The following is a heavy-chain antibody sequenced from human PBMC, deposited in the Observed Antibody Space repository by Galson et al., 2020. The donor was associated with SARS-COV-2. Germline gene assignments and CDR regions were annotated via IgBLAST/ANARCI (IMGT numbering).Heavy chain of an antibody. CDR3: VSCSRNNDYSFPH. D-gene: IGHD4-17*01. Sequence: ETSETLSLTCTVSGGSISSYYWTWLRQSPGKGLEWIGYIYHTGDTNYNPSLKSRVTISLDTSKKQFSLNLNSVTAADTAVYYCVSCSRNNDYSFPHWGQGTLVTVSS. V-gene: IGHV4-59*01. J-gene: IGHJ1*01. CDR1: GGSISSYY. CDR2: IYHTGDT.